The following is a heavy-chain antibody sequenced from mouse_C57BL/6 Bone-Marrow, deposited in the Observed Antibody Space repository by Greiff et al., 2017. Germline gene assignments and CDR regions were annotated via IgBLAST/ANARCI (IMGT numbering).Heavy chain of an antibody. Sequence: QVQLQQPGTELVKPGASVKLSCKASGYTFTSYWMHWVKQRPGQGLEWIGNINPSNGGTNYNEKFKSKATLTVDKSSGTAYMQLSSLTSEDSAVYYCARWPHYYGSSYVGFDYWGQGTTLTVSS. D-gene: IGHD1-1*01. J-gene: IGHJ2*01. V-gene: IGHV1-53*01. CDR3: ARWPHYYGSSYVGFDY. CDR2: INPSNGGT. CDR1: GYTFTSYW.